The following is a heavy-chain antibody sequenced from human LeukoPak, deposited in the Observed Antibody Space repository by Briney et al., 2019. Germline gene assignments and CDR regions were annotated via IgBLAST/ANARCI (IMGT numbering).Heavy chain of an antibody. Sequence: GGCLRLSCAASGFTFSSYSLNWVRQAPGKGLEWVSYISSSGTLYYADSVKGRFTISRDNAKNSLYLQMNSLRAEDTAVYYCARDQVTMIVPQVAFDIWGQGKMVTVSS. D-gene: IGHD3-22*01. CDR1: GFTFSSYS. CDR3: ARDQVTMIVPQVAFDI. CDR2: ISSSGTL. V-gene: IGHV3-48*01. J-gene: IGHJ3*02.